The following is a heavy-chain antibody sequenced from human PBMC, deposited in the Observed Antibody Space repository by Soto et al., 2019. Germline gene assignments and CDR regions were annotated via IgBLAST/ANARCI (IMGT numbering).Heavy chain of an antibody. V-gene: IGHV1-18*01. CDR3: SRVGVAPYYHYGMDV. D-gene: IGHD5-12*01. CDR1: GYTFSRSG. Sequence: QVQLVQSGAEGKKPGASVKVSCKASGYTFSRSGISWVRQAPGQGIEWMGWISTYNGDTNYAQTFQGRVTRTTDTSTSSVNTDLRILRSYDTVVYYCSRVGVAPYYHYGMDVLGQGTPVTVSS. CDR2: ISTYNGDT. J-gene: IGHJ6*02.